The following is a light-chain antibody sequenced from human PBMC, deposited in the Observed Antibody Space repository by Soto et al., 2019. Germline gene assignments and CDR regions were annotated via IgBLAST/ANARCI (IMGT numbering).Light chain of an antibody. CDR2: EVT. CDR1: SSDVGGYKY. V-gene: IGLV2-8*01. Sequence: QSVLTQPPSASGSPGQSVTISCTGTSSDVGGYKYVSWYQHHPGKAPKVVIYEVTKRPSGVPDRFSGSQSGNTASLTVSGLQAEDEADYYCSSYGGTNTVVFGGGTQLTVL. CDR3: SSYGGTNTVV. J-gene: IGLJ2*01.